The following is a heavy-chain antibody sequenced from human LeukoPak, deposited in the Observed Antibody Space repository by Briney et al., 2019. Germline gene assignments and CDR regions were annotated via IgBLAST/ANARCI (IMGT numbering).Heavy chain of an antibody. D-gene: IGHD4-17*01. CDR3: ARPTHRLTVTTAIDY. Sequence: GASVKVSCKPSGYTFTGFYLHWVRRAPGQGLQWMGWVNPKNGATKYSQTFRGRVTMTRDTSIDTAYMELSSLTSDDTAIYYCARPTHRLTVTTAIDYWGQGTLVTVSS. CDR2: VNPKNGAT. J-gene: IGHJ4*02. CDR1: GYTFTGFY. V-gene: IGHV1-2*02.